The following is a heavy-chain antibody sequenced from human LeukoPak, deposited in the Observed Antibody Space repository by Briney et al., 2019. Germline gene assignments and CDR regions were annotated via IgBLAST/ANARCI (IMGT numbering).Heavy chain of an antibody. D-gene: IGHD3-3*01. CDR2: IYYSGST. Sequence: SETLSLTCTVSGGSISSYYWSWIRQPPGKGLEWIGYIYYSGSTYYNPSLKSRVTISVDTSKNQFSLKLSSVTAADTAVYYCARFPRGYDFWSGSNWFDPWGQGTLVTVSS. V-gene: IGHV4-30-4*08. J-gene: IGHJ5*02. CDR1: GGSISSYY. CDR3: ARFPRGYDFWSGSNWFDP.